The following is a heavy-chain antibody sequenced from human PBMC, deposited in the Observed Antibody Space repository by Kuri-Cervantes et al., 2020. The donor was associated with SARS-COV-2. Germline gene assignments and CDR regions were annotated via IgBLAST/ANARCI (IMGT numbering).Heavy chain of an antibody. CDR2: IKQDGSEK. V-gene: IGHV3-7*01. CDR1: GFTFSSEA. CDR3: ARESYYYDSSGYYYVGYYYYYYMDV. D-gene: IGHD3-22*01. Sequence: GESLKISCAASGFTFSSEAMSWVRQAPGKGLEWVANIKQDGSEKYYVDSVKGRFTISRDNAKNSLYLQMNSLRAEDAAVYYCARESYYYDSSGYYYVGYYYYYYMDVWGKGTTVTVSS. J-gene: IGHJ6*03.